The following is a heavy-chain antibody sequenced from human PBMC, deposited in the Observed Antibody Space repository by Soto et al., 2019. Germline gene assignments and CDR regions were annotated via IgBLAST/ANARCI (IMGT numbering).Heavy chain of an antibody. V-gene: IGHV4-39*01. J-gene: IGHJ4*02. D-gene: IGHD3-9*01. CDR2: IYYSGST. Sequence: SETLSLTCTLSGRSISSSSYYWGWIRQPPGKGLEWIGSIYYSGSTYYNPSLKSRVTISVDTSKNQFSLKLSSVTAADTAVYYCARQSRIYDILTGYHPTQIDYWGQGTLVTVS. CDR1: GRSISSSSYY. CDR3: ARQSRIYDILTGYHPTQIDY.